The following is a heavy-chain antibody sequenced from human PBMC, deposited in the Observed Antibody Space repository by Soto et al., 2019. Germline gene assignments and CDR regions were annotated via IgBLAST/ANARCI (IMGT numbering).Heavy chain of an antibody. CDR1: VFTFSSYA. CDR3: AKPPSSATVIGDFAI. V-gene: IGHV3-23*01. CDR2: ISGSGCST. D-gene: IGHD2-2*01. Sequence: PVVSRILSCASSVFTFSSYAMSLFLEAPGKWLEWVSTISGSGCSTYFAYSVKCRFTISRYNSKNTLYLQMNSLRAEDTAVYYCAKPPSSATVIGDFAICGNGQMVNVSS. J-gene: IGHJ3*02.